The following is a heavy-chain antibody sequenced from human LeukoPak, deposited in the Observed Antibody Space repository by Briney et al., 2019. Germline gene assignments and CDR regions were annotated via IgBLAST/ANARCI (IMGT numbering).Heavy chain of an antibody. CDR2: ISWNSGSI. D-gene: IGHD1-26*01. CDR3: AREGSYKDDFDM. J-gene: IGHJ3*02. CDR1: GFTFDDYA. Sequence: GRSLRLSCAASGFTFDDYAMHWVRQAPGKGLEWVSGISWNSGSIGYADSVKGRFTISRDNAKNSLYLQMNSLRAEDTAVYYCAREGSYKDDFDMWGQGTMVIVSS. V-gene: IGHV3-9*01.